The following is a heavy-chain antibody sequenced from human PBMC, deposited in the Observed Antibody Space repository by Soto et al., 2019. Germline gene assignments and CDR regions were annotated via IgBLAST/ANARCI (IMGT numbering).Heavy chain of an antibody. J-gene: IGHJ3*02. Sequence: PGGSLRLSCAASGFTFSNYWMSWVRQAPGKGLEWVGNIKQDGSQKWYVDSVKGRFTISRDNAKNSLYLQMNSLRAEDTAVYYCARGDYYDTSGPFSDAFDIWGRGTMVTVSS. CDR2: IKQDGSQK. V-gene: IGHV3-7*04. CDR3: ARGDYYDTSGPFSDAFDI. CDR1: GFTFSNYW. D-gene: IGHD3-22*01.